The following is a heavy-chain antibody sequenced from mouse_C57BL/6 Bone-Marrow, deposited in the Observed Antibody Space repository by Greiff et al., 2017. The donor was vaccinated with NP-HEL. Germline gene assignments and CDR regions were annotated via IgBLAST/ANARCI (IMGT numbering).Heavy chain of an antibody. CDR1: GFTFSDYY. Sequence: EVKLMESGGGLVQPGGSLKLSCAASGFTFSDYYMYWVRQTPEKRLEWVAYISNGGGSTYYPDTVKGRFTISRDNAKNTLYLQMSRLKSEDTAMYYCARHYDYYGSSFYAMDYWGQGTSVTVSS. CDR2: ISNGGGST. D-gene: IGHD1-1*01. J-gene: IGHJ4*01. CDR3: ARHYDYYGSSFYAMDY. V-gene: IGHV5-12*01.